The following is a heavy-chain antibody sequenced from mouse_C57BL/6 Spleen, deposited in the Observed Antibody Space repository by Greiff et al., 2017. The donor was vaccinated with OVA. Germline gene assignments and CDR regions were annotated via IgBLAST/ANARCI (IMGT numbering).Heavy chain of an antibody. CDR1: GYTFTSYW. CDR2: IDPSDSYT. D-gene: IGHD1-1*01. Sequence: QVQLQQPGAELVMPGASVKLSCKASGYTFTSYWMHWVKQRPGQGLEWIGEIDPSDSYTNYNQKFKGKSTLTVDKSSSTAYMQLSSLTSKDSAVYYCATYYGSTWFAYWGQGTLVTVSA. CDR3: ATYYGSTWFAY. J-gene: IGHJ3*01. V-gene: IGHV1-69*01.